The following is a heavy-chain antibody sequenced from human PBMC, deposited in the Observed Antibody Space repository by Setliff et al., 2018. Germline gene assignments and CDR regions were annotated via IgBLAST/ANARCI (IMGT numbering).Heavy chain of an antibody. CDR2: ISPYNGNT. V-gene: IGHV1-18*01. J-gene: IGHJ4*02. Sequence: ASVKVSCKTSGYSFSDYVVNWVRQAPGQGLEWVGWISPYNGNTYYAPKFQGTAIMTTDTATTTAYLELRSLRSDDTAVYFCSRLVRFCTRTVCQRLSGDDYWGQGTLVTVSS. CDR3: SRLVRFCTRTVCQRLSGDDY. CDR1: GYSFSDYV. D-gene: IGHD3-10*01.